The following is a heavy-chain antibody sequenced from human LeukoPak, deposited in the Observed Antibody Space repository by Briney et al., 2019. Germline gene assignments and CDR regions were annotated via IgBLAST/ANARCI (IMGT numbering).Heavy chain of an antibody. CDR1: GGTFSSYA. CDR3: ARGLGHSSSSEDY. Sequence: SVKVSCKASGGTFSSYAISWVRQAPGQGLEWMGRIIPILGIANYAQKFQGRVTITADKSTSTAYMELSSLRSEDTAVYYCARGLGHSSSSEDYWGQGTLVTVSS. D-gene: IGHD6-6*01. CDR2: IIPILGIA. V-gene: IGHV1-69*04. J-gene: IGHJ4*02.